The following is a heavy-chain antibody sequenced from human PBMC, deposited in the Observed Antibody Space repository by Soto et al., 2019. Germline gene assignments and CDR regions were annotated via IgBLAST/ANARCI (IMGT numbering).Heavy chain of an antibody. Sequence: GASLKISCEGSGYSFTSYWIGWVRQMPGKGLEWMGIIYPGDSDTRYSPSFQGQVTISADKSISTAYLQWSSLKASDTAMYYCARRVVVVPAAMRDWFDPWGQGTLVTVSS. CDR3: ARRVVVVPAAMRDWFDP. CDR2: IYPGDSDT. J-gene: IGHJ5*02. V-gene: IGHV5-51*01. D-gene: IGHD2-2*01. CDR1: GYSFTSYW.